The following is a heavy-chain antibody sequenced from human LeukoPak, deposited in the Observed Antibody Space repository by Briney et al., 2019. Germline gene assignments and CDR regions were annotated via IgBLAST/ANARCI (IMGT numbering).Heavy chain of an antibody. J-gene: IGHJ4*02. D-gene: IGHD3-22*01. CDR2: IYYSGST. Sequence: PSETLSLTCTVSGGSISSSSYYWGWIRQPPGKGLEWIGSIYYSGSTYYNPSLKSRVTISVDTSKNQFSLKLSPVTAADTAVYYCARVLLDYYDSSGYSDYFDYWGQGTLVTVSS. CDR1: GGSISSSSYY. CDR3: ARVLLDYYDSSGYSDYFDY. V-gene: IGHV4-39*07.